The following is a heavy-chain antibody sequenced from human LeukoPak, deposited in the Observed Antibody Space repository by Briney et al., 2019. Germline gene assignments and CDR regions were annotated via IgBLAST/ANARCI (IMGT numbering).Heavy chain of an antibody. CDR2: IYYSGST. V-gene: IGHV4-39*01. CDR3: AGPNTATVNDAFDI. D-gene: IGHD5-18*01. CDR1: GGSISSSSYY. J-gene: IGHJ3*02. Sequence: SETLSLTCTVSGGSISSSSYYWGWIRQPPGKGLEWIGSIYYSGSTYYNPSLKSRVTISVDTSKNQFSLKLSSVTAADTAVYYCAGPNTATVNDAFDIWGQGTMVTVSS.